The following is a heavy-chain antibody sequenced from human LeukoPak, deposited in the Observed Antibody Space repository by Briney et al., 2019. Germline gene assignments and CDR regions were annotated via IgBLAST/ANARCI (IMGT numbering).Heavy chain of an antibody. CDR3: ARGANYYDSSGYYYVRWFDP. Sequence: SQTLSLTCTVSGGSISSGDYYWSWIRQPPGKGLEWIGYIYYSGSTYYNPSLKSRVTISVDTSKNQFSLKLSSVTAADTAVYYCARGANYYDSSGYYYVRWFDPWGRGTLVTVSS. V-gene: IGHV4-30-4*01. CDR1: GGSISSGDYY. D-gene: IGHD3-22*01. CDR2: IYYSGST. J-gene: IGHJ5*02.